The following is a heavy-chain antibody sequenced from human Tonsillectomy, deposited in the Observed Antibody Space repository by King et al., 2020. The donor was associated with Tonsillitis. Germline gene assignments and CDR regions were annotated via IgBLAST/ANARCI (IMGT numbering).Heavy chain of an antibody. CDR3: ARSFYNSALFFDY. J-gene: IGHJ4*02. CDR1: GYSISSGDYY. V-gene: IGHV4-30-4*01. D-gene: IGHD3-10*01. CDR2: IYYSGST. Sequence: VQLQESGPGLVNPSQTLSLTCTVSGYSISSGDYYWSWIRQPPGKGLEWIGYIYYSGSTYYNPSLRSRLTMSLDTSKNQFSLNLSSVTAADTAVYYCARSFYNSALFFDYWGQGDLVTVSS.